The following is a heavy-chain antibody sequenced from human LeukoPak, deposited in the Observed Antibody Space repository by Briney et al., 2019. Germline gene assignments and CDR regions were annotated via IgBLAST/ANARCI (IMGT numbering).Heavy chain of an antibody. Sequence: SETLSLTCTVSGASIPSSYYWSWIRQPPGKGLEFIGYISASGNTNYNPSLKSRVTISLDTSKSQFSLNLSSVTAADTAIYYCARLTGGGSYWGYFDYWGQGNLVTVSS. CDR2: ISASGNT. D-gene: IGHD1-26*01. CDR1: GASIPSSYY. J-gene: IGHJ4*02. V-gene: IGHV4-4*09. CDR3: ARLTGGGSYWGYFDY.